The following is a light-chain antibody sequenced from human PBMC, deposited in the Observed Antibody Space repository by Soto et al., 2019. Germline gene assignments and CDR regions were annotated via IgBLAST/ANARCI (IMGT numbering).Light chain of an antibody. V-gene: IGKV3-20*01. CDR1: QSFSSTY. J-gene: IGKJ5*01. CDR2: GAS. CDR3: QQYGSTPGIT. Sequence: EIVLTQSPGTLSLSPGERATLSCRASQSFSSTYLAWYQQKPGQAPRLLIYGASSRDTGIPDRFSGSGSGTDFTLTISRLEPEDFAVYYCQQYGSTPGITFGQGTRLEIK.